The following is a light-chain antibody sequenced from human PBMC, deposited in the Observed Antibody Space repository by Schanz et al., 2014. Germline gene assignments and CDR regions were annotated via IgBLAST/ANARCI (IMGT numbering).Light chain of an antibody. J-gene: IGLJ1*01. CDR3: QTWDSGIGV. V-gene: IGLV4-69*01. CDR2: LNSDGSH. CDR1: SGHSSYA. Sequence: QLVLTQSPSASASLGASVKLTCTLSSGHSSYAIAWHQQQPEKGPRYLMKLNSDGSHNKGDGIPDRFSGSSSGAERYLTISSLQSEDEADYYCQTWDSGIGVFGTGTKLTVL.